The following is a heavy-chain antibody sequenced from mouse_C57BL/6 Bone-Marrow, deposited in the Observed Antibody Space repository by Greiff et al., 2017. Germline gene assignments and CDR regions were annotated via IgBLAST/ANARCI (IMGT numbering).Heavy chain of an antibody. Sequence: QVQLQPSGAELARPGASVKMSCKASGYTFTSYTMHWVNQRPGQGLEWIGYINPSSGYTKYNQKFKDKATLTADNSSSTAYMQLSSLTSEDSAVYYCARGRLGRGGFAYWGQGTLVTVSA. CDR2: INPSSGYT. J-gene: IGHJ3*01. CDR3: ARGRLGRGGFAY. D-gene: IGHD4-1*01. V-gene: IGHV1-4*01. CDR1: GYTFTSYT.